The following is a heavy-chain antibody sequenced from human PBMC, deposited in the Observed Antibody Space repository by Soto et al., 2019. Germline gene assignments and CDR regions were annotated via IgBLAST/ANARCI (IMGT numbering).Heavy chain of an antibody. V-gene: IGHV1-8*01. Sequence: QVQLVQSGAEVKKPGASVKVSCKASGYTFTSYDINWVRQATGQGLEWMGWINPNSGNTGYAQKFQGRVTMTRNTSISAAYRELSSLRSEDTAVYCWARGDEYSTFLDYWGQGILVTVSS. J-gene: IGHJ4*02. CDR3: ARGDEYSTFLDY. CDR1: GYTFTSYD. D-gene: IGHD2-15*01. CDR2: INPNSGNT.